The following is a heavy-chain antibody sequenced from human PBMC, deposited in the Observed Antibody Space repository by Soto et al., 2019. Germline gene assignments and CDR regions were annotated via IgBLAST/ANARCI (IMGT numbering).Heavy chain of an antibody. CDR2: ISAYNGNT. J-gene: IGHJ3*02. CDR1: GYTFTSYG. D-gene: IGHD3-3*01. Sequence: ASVKVSCKASGYTFTSYGISWVRQAPGQGLEWMGWISAYNGNTNYAQKLQGRVTMTTDTSTSTAYMELRSLRSDDTAVYYCARWYYDFWSGYLGSDAFDIWGQGTMVTVSS. V-gene: IGHV1-18*01. CDR3: ARWYYDFWSGYLGSDAFDI.